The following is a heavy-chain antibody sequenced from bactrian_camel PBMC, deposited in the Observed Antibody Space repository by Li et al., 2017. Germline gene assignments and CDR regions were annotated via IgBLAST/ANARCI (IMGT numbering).Heavy chain of an antibody. CDR1: GSIQRTNC. CDR2: DNGVGTT. CDR3: ATGRLTAYGGTWYIDGTLWY. J-gene: IGHJ4*01. Sequence: VQLVESGGNSVQAGGSLRLSCAASGSIQRTNCMGWFRQAPGKERDWVATDNGVGTTYYGDSVKGRFTVFRDNAKNTMYLQMDTLKSEDTALYYCATGRLTAYGGTWYIDGTLWYWGQGTQVTVS. V-gene: IGHV3S53*01. D-gene: IGHD6*01.